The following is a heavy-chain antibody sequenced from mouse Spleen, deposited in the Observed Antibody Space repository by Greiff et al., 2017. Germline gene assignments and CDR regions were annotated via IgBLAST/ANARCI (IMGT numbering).Heavy chain of an antibody. CDR2: IWSGGST. CDR1: GFSLTSYG. J-gene: IGHJ2*01. V-gene: IGHV2-2*01. CDR3: ARGHYYYGSSFAGYFDY. Sequence: QVQLKQSGPGLVQPSQSLSITCTVSGFSLTSYGVHWVRQSPGKGLEWLGVIWSGGSTDYNAAFISRLSISKDNSKSQVFFKMNSLQADDTAIYYCARGHYYYGSSFAGYFDYWGQGTTLTVSS. D-gene: IGHD1-1*01.